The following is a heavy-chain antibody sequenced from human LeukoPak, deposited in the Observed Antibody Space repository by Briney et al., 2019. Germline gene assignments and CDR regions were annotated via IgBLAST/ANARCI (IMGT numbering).Heavy chain of an antibody. CDR3: AKVSDCSSSGCYAFDI. CDR2: IKQDGSEE. CDR1: GFTFSNYW. V-gene: IGHV3-7*01. Sequence: GGSLRLSCAASGFTFSNYWMTWVRQAPGKGLEWVANIKQDGSEEYYVDSVKGRSTISRDNAKNSLYLQMNSLRAEDTAVYYCAKVSDCSSSGCYAFDIWGQGTMVTVSS. J-gene: IGHJ3*02. D-gene: IGHD6-19*01.